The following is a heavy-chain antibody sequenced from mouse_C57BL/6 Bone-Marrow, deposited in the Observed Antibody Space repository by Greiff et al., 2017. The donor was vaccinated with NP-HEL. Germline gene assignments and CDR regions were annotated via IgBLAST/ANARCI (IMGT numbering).Heavy chain of an antibody. CDR3: ARPLTGRGWYFDV. D-gene: IGHD4-1*01. CDR1: DSEVFPIAY. Sequence: QVQLKESGSELRSPGSSVKLSCKDFDSEVFPIAYMSWVRQKPGHGFEWIGGILPSIGRTIYGEKFEDKATLDADTLSNTAYLELNSLTSEDSAIYYCARPLTGRGWYFDVWGTGTTVTVSS. J-gene: IGHJ1*03. V-gene: IGHV15-2*01. CDR2: ILPSIGRT.